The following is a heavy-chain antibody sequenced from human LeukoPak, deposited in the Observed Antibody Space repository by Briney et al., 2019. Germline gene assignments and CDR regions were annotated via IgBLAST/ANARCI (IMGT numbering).Heavy chain of an antibody. D-gene: IGHD5-12*01. J-gene: IGHJ4*02. V-gene: IGHV3-48*04. Sequence: GGSLRLSCAASGFTFSDYSMSWVRRAPGKGLEWLSYINSRGSTTYYADSVKGRFTISRDNARNSLFLQMNSLTAEDTACYYCAVYLVPTTGYWGQGTLVSVSS. CDR1: GFTFSDYS. CDR2: INSRGSTT. CDR3: AVYLVPTTGY.